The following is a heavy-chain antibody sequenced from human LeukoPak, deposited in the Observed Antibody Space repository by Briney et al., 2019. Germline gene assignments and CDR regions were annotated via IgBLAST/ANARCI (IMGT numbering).Heavy chain of an antibody. CDR3: AREDCSSTSCYFGH. D-gene: IGHD2-2*01. V-gene: IGHV3-11*01. J-gene: IGHJ5*02. CDR2: ISTSGSTI. Sequence: SGGSLRLSCAASGFTFSDSYMSWIRLAPEKGLEWVSYISTSGSTIYYADSVKGRFTISRDNAKNSLYLQMNSLRAEDTAVYYCAREDCSSTSCYFGHWGQGTLVTVSS. CDR1: GFTFSDSY.